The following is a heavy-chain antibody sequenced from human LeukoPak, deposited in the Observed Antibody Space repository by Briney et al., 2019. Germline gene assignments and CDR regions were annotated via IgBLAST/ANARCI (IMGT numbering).Heavy chain of an antibody. V-gene: IGHV4-34*01. D-gene: IGHD3-22*01. Sequence: SETLSLTCAVYGGSFSGYYWSWIRQPPGKGLEWIGEINHSGSTNYNPSLKSRVTISVDTSKNQFSLKLSSVTAADTAVYYCVRRKSRSQYYYDSSGYYYFDYWGQGTLVTVSS. CDR1: GGSFSGYY. J-gene: IGHJ4*02. CDR3: VRRKSRSQYYYDSSGYYYFDY. CDR2: INHSGST.